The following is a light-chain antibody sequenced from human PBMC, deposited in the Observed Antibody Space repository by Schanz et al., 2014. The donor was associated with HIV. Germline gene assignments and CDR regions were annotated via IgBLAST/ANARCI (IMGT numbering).Light chain of an antibody. J-gene: IGKJ1*01. V-gene: IGKV3-20*01. Sequence: ETVLTQSPGTLSLSPGERATLSCRASQSVSSSYLAWYQQKPGQAPRLVIYGASTRATGVPDRFSGTGSGTDFTLTISSLQPDDFATYYCQQYAVSSWTFGLGTRVQSK. CDR3: QQYAVSSWT. CDR1: QSVSSSY. CDR2: GAS.